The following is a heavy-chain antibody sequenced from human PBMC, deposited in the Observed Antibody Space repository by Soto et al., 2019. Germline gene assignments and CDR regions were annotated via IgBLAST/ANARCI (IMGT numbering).Heavy chain of an antibody. CDR3: AKQSGTNFDY. CDR2: ISYDGSNE. V-gene: IGHV3-30*18. J-gene: IGHJ4*02. CDR1: GFTFNDYG. Sequence: GGSLRLSCAASGFTFNDYGMRWVRQAPGKGLEWVAIISYDGSNEYYTDSVKGRFTISRDNSKNTLYVQMNSLKPEDTAVYYCAKQSGTNFDYWGQGTLVTVSS. D-gene: IGHD1-1*01.